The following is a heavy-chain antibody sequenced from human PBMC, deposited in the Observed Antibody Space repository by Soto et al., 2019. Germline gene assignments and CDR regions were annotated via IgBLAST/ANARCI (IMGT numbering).Heavy chain of an antibody. CDR3: ARARYNWNDDY. CDR1: GYTFTSYG. CDR2: ISTDNGVT. Sequence: QVQLVQSGAEVKKPGASLKVSCKASGYTFTSYGISWVRQAPGQGLEWMGWISTDNGVTNYAQRVQGRVTLTTDTSTTTAYMELRSLRSDDTAVYYCARARYNWNDDYRGQGTLVTVSS. J-gene: IGHJ4*02. V-gene: IGHV1-18*01. D-gene: IGHD1-1*01.